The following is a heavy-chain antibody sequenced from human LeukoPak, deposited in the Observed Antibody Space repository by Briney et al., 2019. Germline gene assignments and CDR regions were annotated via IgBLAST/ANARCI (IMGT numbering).Heavy chain of an antibody. D-gene: IGHD2-2*01. Sequence: ASVKGSCKASGYTFTGYYMHWVRQAPGQGLVWMVWINPNSGGTNYAQKFQGRVTMTRDTSISTAYMELSRLRSDDTAVYYCARGHCSSTSCYGGDYYYYYGMDVWGQGTTVTVSS. CDR3: ARGHCSSTSCYGGDYYYYYGMDV. J-gene: IGHJ6*02. CDR1: GYTFTGYY. CDR2: INPNSGGT. V-gene: IGHV1-2*02.